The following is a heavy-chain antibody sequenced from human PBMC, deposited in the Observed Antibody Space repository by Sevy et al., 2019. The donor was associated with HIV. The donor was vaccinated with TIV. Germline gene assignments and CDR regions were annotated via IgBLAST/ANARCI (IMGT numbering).Heavy chain of an antibody. Sequence: GGSLRLTCAASGFDFSSYPMQWVRQAPGKGLEWVSVIAYDESTKYYGDSVRGRFTISRDNSKNTLYLQMNSLREEDTGVYYCARQGSSWTFDPWGQGTLVTVSS. D-gene: IGHD6-13*01. CDR1: GFDFSSYP. V-gene: IGHV3-30-3*01. CDR3: ARQGSSWTFDP. CDR2: IAYDESTK. J-gene: IGHJ5*02.